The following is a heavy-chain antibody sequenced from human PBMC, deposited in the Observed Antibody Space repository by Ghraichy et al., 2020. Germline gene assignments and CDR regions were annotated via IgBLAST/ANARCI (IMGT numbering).Heavy chain of an antibody. CDR1: GFTFDDYA. V-gene: IGHV3-43*02. CDR2: ISGDGGST. D-gene: IGHD2-15*01. Sequence: GGSLRLSCAASGFTFDDYAMHWVRQAPGKGLEWVSLISGDGGSTYYADSVKGRFTISRDNSKNSLYLQMNSLRTEDTALYYCAKGLREQWWYYYMDVWGKGTTVTVSS. J-gene: IGHJ6*03. CDR3: AKGLREQWWYYYMDV.